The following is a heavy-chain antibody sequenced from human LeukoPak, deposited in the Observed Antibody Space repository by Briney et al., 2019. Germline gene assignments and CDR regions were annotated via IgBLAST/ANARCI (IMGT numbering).Heavy chain of an antibody. V-gene: IGHV4-4*07. CDR3: ARGGSGWPNYFDY. CDR2: VYTSGGT. J-gene: IGHJ4*02. CDR1: GGSISSYY. D-gene: IGHD6-19*01. Sequence: SEALSLTCTVSGGSISSYYWSWIRQPAGKGLDWIGRVYTSGGTDYNPSLKSRVTMSVDTSRNQFSLKLSSVTAADTAVYYCARGGSGWPNYFDYWGQGALVTVSS.